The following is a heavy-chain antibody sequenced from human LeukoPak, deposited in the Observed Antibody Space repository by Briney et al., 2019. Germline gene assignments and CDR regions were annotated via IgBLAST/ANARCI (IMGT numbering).Heavy chain of an antibody. J-gene: IGHJ4*02. CDR2: VKEDGTTN. Sequence: GGSLRLSRAASGFSFTKYRMSWARQAPGKGREWVANVKEDGTTNQYVHSVKGRFTISRDNAKNSLYLQMDSLRAEDTAVYYCVSQEVVPHWGQGTLVSVSS. V-gene: IGHV3-7*01. CDR1: GFSFTKYR. D-gene: IGHD2-15*01. CDR3: VSQEVVPH.